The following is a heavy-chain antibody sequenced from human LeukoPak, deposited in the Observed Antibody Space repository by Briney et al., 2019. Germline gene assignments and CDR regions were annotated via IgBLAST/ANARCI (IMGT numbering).Heavy chain of an antibody. CDR3: ATSRRYSSSWYLTWFDP. V-gene: IGHV4-39*01. CDR2: IYYSGST. Sequence: SETLSLTCTVSGGSISSSSYYWGWIRQPPGKGLEWIGSIYYSGSTYYDPSLKSRVTISVDTSKNQFSLKLSSVTAADTAVYYCATSRRYSSSWYLTWFDPWGQGTLVTVSS. J-gene: IGHJ5*02. CDR1: GGSISSSSYY. D-gene: IGHD6-13*01.